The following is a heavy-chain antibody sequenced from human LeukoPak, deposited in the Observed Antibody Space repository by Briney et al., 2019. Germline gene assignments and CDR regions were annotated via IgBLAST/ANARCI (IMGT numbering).Heavy chain of an antibody. CDR1: VGTFTSYA. CDR3: ASWSPLFGDTTGTTARGDY. Sequence: SVKVSCKASVGTFTSYAISWVRQTPGHGVEWMGRIITILGIATYAQKFQGRVTITADKSTSTAYMELSSLRSEDTAVYYCASWSPLFGDTTGTTARGDYWGQGTLVTVSS. CDR2: IITILGIA. J-gene: IGHJ4*02. D-gene: IGHD1-1*01. V-gene: IGHV1-69*04.